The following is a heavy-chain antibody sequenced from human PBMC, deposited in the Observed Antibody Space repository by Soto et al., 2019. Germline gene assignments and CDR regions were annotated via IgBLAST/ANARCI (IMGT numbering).Heavy chain of an antibody. CDR1: GFTFSSYG. CDR3: AKSGYSFYGMDV. D-gene: IGHD5-18*01. J-gene: IGHJ6*02. Sequence: PGGSLRLSCAASGFTFSSYGMHWVRQAPGKGLEWVAVISYDGSNKYYADSVKGRFTISRDNSKNTLYLQMNSLRAEDTAVYYCAKSGYSFYGMDVWGQGTTVTVSS. CDR2: ISYDGSNK. V-gene: IGHV3-30*18.